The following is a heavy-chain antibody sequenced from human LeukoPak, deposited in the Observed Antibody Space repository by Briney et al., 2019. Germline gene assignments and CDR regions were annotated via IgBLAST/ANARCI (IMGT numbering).Heavy chain of an antibody. D-gene: IGHD6-19*01. J-gene: IGHJ5*02. CDR1: GYTLTDLS. CDR3: ATSPYSSGWYGGDWFDP. Sequence: ASVKVSCKVSGYTLTDLSMHWVRQAPGKGLEWMGGFDPEDGETIYAQKFQGRVTMTEDTSTDTAYMELSSLRSEDTAVYYCATSPYSSGWYGGDWFDPWGQGTLVTVSS. CDR2: FDPEDGET. V-gene: IGHV1-24*01.